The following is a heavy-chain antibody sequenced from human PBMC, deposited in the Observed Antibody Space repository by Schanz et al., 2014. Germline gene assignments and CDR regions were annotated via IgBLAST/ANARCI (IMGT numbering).Heavy chain of an antibody. J-gene: IGHJ4*02. CDR2: ISTSGTYM. CDR3: VRVSFADPRLYRGMDRDIDY. Sequence: EVQLLESGGGLVQPGGSLRLSCAASGFTFRGYAMSWVRQAPGRGLEWVSSISTSGTYMYIADSLKGRLTISRDDAKKSMYLQMNNLRAEDTAVYYCVRVSFADPRLYRGMDRDIDYWGQGTLXTVSS. CDR1: GFTFRGYA. V-gene: IGHV3-21*01. D-gene: IGHD5-18*01.